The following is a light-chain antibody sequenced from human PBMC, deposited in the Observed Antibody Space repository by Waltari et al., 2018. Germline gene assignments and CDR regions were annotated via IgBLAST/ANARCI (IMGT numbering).Light chain of an antibody. CDR1: QSIDIY. Sequence: DIQMTQSASSLSASVGDRVTITCRTSQSIDIYLHWYQQKAGKAPRLLIYAATHLQNGVPSRFSGSGSETDFTLTISSLQPEDFATYYCQQSYSTRWTFGQGTVVELK. V-gene: IGKV1-39*01. J-gene: IGKJ1*01. CDR3: QQSYSTRWT. CDR2: AAT.